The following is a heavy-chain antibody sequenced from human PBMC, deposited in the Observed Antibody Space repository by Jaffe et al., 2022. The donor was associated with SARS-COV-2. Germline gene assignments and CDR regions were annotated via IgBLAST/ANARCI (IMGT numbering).Heavy chain of an antibody. J-gene: IGHJ4*02. V-gene: IGHV3-53*01. CDR2: IYSGGDT. D-gene: IGHD2-2*01. Sequence: EVQLVESGGGLIQPGGSLRLSCAASGFTVSSNYMSWVRQAPGKGLEWVSVIYSGGDTYYADSVKGRFTISRDNSKNTLYLQMNSLRVEDTAVYYCARDHCNSDSCYSWGQGTLVTVSS. CDR1: GFTVSSNY. CDR3: ARDHCNSDSCYS.